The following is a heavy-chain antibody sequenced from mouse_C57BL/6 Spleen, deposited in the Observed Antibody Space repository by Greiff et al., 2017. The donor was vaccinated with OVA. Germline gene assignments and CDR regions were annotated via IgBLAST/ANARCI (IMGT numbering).Heavy chain of an antibody. Sequence: VKLQESGAELVRPGASVTLSCKASGYTFTDYEMHWVKQTPVHGLEWIGAIDPETGGTAYNQKFKGKAILTADKSSSTAYMELRSLTSEDSAVYYCTRGTPKDYWGQGTTRTVSS. CDR3: TRGTPKDY. J-gene: IGHJ2*01. D-gene: IGHD1-3*01. CDR2: IDPETGGT. V-gene: IGHV1-15*01. CDR1: GYTFTDYE.